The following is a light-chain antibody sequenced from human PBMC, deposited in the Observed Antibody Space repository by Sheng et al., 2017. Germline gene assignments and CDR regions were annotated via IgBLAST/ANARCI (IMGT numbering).Light chain of an antibody. CDR2: TAS. Sequence: EIVLTQSPAHPVFVSKCKSHPLLQGQSEHSQLHGLGCNRNLARLPGSSFMTASTRATGIPDRFSGSGSGTDFTLTISGLEPEDSAVYYCQQRDRWPLTFGGGTNVEL. J-gene: IGKJ4*01. V-gene: IGKV3-11*01. CDR1: EHSQL. CDR3: QQRDRWPLT.